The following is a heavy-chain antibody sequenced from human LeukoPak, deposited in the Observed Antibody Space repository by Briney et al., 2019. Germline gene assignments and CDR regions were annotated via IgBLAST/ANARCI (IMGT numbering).Heavy chain of an antibody. CDR2: ISSSSSHI. D-gene: IGHD2-2*01. CDR1: GVTFSNYS. J-gene: IGHJ4*02. V-gene: IGHV3-21*01. CDR3: ARVTVPAASAFDF. Sequence: PGGSLRLSCAASGVTFSNYSMNWVRQAPGKGLEWVSSISSSSSHISYADSVKGRVTISRDNSKNSLYLQMNSLRAEDTAVYYCARVTVPAASAFDFWGQGTLVTVSS.